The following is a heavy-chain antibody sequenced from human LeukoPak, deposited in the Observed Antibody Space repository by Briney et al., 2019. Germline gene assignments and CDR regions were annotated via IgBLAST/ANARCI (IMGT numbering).Heavy chain of an antibody. V-gene: IGHV4-34*01. CDR2: INHSGST. Sequence: SETLSLTCAVYGGSFSGYYWSWIRQPPGKGLEWIGEINHSGSTNYNPSLKSRVTISVDTSKNQFSLKLGSVTAADTAVYYCARAKSGIAAAGPKDYWGQGTLVTVSS. D-gene: IGHD6-13*01. J-gene: IGHJ4*02. CDR1: GGSFSGYY. CDR3: ARAKSGIAAAGPKDY.